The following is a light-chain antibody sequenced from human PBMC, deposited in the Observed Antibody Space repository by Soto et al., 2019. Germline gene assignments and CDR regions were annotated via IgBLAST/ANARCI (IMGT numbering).Light chain of an antibody. V-gene: IGKV2-28*01. J-gene: IGKJ4*01. CDR2: LGS. CDR1: QSLLHTNGYNC. Sequence: DIVMTQSPLSLPVTPGEPASISCRSSQSLLHTNGYNCLDWYLQKPGQSPQLLIYLGSNRASGVPDRFSGSGSGTEFTLKISRVEAEDFGVYYCMQGLQIPLSFGGGTKVEIK. CDR3: MQGLQIPLS.